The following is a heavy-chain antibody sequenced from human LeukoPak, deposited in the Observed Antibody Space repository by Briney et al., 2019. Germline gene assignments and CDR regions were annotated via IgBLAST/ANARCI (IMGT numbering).Heavy chain of an antibody. CDR3: ARDRGGAYDFWSGYYTGYFDY. J-gene: IGHJ4*02. D-gene: IGHD3-3*01. CDR1: GFTFSSYA. V-gene: IGHV3-23*01. Sequence: GGSLRLSCAASGFTFSSYAMNWVRQAPGKGLECVSAISGSGGTTHYADSVKGRFTISRDNSKNSLYLQMNSLRAEDTAVYYCARDRGGAYDFWSGYYTGYFDYWGQGTLVPVSS. CDR2: ISGSGGTT.